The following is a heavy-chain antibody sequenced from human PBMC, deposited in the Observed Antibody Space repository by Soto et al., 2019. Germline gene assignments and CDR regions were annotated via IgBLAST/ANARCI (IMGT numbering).Heavy chain of an antibody. CDR1: GGSVNSGDYS. V-gene: IGHV4-30-4*02. CDR2: IYYSGTT. J-gene: IGHJ3*02. CDR3: ARGEYSFLGGYYYHDAFDI. D-gene: IGHD3-22*01. Sequence: SDTLSLTCTVSGGSVNSGDYSWSWIRQPPGKGLEWIAYIYYSGTTYYTPSLKSRVTVSLDTSKNQFSLKLSSVTAADTAVYYCARGEYSFLGGYYYHDAFDIWCQGTMVT.